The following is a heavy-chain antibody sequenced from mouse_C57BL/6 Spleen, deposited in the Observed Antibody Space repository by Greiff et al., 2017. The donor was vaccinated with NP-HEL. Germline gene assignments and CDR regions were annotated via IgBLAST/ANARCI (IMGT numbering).Heavy chain of an antibody. CDR2: IWSGGST. CDR3: ARKETGTRVYYAMDY. J-gene: IGHJ4*01. V-gene: IGHV2-2*01. D-gene: IGHD4-1*01. CDR1: GFSLTSYG. Sequence: QVQLKESGPGLVQPSQSLSITCTVSGFSLTSYGVHWVRQSPGKGLEWLGVIWSGGSTDYNAAFISRLSISKDNSKSQVFFKMNSLQADDTAIYYCARKETGTRVYYAMDYWGQGTSVTVSS.